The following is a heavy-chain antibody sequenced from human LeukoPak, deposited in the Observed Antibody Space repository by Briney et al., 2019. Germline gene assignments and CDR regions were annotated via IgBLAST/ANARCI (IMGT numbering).Heavy chain of an antibody. CDR1: GFTFSSYS. J-gene: IGHJ3*02. CDR2: ISSSSSYI. CDR3: ARDSRYSSSWFDAFDI. D-gene: IGHD6-13*01. V-gene: IGHV3-21*01. Sequence: GGSLRLSCAASGFTFSSYSMNWVRQAPGKGLEWVPSISSSSSYIYYADSVKGRFTISRDNAKNSLYLQMNSLRAEDTAVYYCARDSRYSSSWFDAFDIWGQGTMVTVSS.